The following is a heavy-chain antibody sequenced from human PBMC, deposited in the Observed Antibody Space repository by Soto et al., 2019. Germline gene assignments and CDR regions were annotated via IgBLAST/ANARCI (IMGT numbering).Heavy chain of an antibody. J-gene: IGHJ5*02. CDR1: GGTFSSYA. V-gene: IGHV1-69*01. D-gene: IGHD3-10*01. CDR3: ARVTMVRGVIPNWFDP. Sequence: QVQLVQSGAEVKKPGSSVKVSCKASGGTFSSYAISWVRQAPGQGLEWMGGIIPIFGTANYAQKFQGRVTITADESTSTADMELSSLRSEDTAVYYGARVTMVRGVIPNWFDPWGQGTLVTVSS. CDR2: IIPIFGTA.